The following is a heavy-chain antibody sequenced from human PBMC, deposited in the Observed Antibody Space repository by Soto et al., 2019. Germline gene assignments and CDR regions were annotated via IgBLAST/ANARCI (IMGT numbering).Heavy chain of an antibody. Sequence: GVSLRLSCAASGFCFSSYAMRWVRQAPGKGLEWVAAISGSGGSTYYADSVKGRFTISRDSSKNTLYLQMNSLRAEDTAVYYCAKDTSVAVAESDYWGQGTLVTVSS. V-gene: IGHV3-23*01. CDR2: ISGSGGST. CDR1: GFCFSSYA. D-gene: IGHD6-19*01. J-gene: IGHJ4*02. CDR3: AKDTSVAVAESDY.